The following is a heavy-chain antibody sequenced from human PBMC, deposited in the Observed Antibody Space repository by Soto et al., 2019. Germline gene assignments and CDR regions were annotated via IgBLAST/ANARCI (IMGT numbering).Heavy chain of an antibody. V-gene: IGHV5-51*01. CDR1: GYSFASDW. D-gene: IGHD3-16*01. CDR3: ARSCSITFGFHYDGLDV. CDR2: IYPCDSGT. Sequence: GESLKISCQGSGYSFASDWIGWVRQMPEKDLEWMGIIYPCDSGTRYSPSFQCQVTISADKWIRPAYRQRTSLKASDTALYYCARSCSITFGFHYDGLDVGGQGTSVLVSS. J-gene: IGHJ6*02.